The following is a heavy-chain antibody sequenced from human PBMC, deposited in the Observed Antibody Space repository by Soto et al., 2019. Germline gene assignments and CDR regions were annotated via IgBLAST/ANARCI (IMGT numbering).Heavy chain of an antibody. D-gene: IGHD3-22*01. CDR3: ARRSTFYYDSSGYYV. Sequence: QVQLQQWGAGLLKPSETLSLTCAVYGGSFSGYYWSWIRQPPGKGLEWIGEINHSGSTNYNPSLKSRVTISEDTSKNQFSLKLSSVTAADTAVYYCARRSTFYYDSSGYYVWGQGTLVTVSS. V-gene: IGHV4-34*01. CDR2: INHSGST. CDR1: GGSFSGYY. J-gene: IGHJ4*02.